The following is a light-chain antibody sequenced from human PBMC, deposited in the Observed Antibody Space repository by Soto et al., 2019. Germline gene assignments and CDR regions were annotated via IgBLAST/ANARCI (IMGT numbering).Light chain of an antibody. CDR2: EVS. CDR1: SSDVGTYNY. CDR3: SSYTSSTNYV. V-gene: IGLV2-14*01. J-gene: IGLJ1*01. Sequence: QSALTQPASVSGSPGQSITISCTGTSSDVGTYNYVSWYQQHPGKAPKLIIYEVSNRPSGVSNRFSGSKSGNTASLTISGLQYEDEDDYYCSSYTSSTNYVFGTGTKLTVL.